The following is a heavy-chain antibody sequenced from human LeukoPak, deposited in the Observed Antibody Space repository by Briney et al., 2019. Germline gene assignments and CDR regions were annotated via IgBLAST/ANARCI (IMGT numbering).Heavy chain of an antibody. CDR1: GYTFTSYG. Sequence: ASVKVSCKASGYTFTSYGISWVRQAPGQGLEWMGWISAYNGNTNYAQKLQGRVTMTTDTSTSTAYMELRSLRSDDTAVYYCARASSMIVVKDDAFDIWGQGTMVTVSS. D-gene: IGHD3-22*01. J-gene: IGHJ3*02. CDR3: ARASSMIVVKDDAFDI. CDR2: ISAYNGNT. V-gene: IGHV1-18*01.